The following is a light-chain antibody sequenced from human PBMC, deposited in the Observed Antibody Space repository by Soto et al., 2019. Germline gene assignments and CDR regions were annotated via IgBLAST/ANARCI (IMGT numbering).Light chain of an antibody. CDR1: QSVSSNY. CDR2: GAS. V-gene: IGKV3-20*01. Sequence: EIVLTQSPDTLSLSPGERDTLSCRASQSVSSNYLAWYQQIPGQAPRPLIYGASSRVPGIPDRFSGSGSGTDFTLTISRLEPEDFAVYYCQQYGSLPWTFGQGTKVEIK. CDR3: QQYGSLPWT. J-gene: IGKJ1*01.